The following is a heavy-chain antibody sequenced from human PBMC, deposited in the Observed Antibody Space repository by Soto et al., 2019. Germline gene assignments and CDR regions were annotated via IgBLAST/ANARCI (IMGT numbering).Heavy chain of an antibody. D-gene: IGHD6-6*01. CDR2: IYHSGST. CDR1: GDSISSSKW. CDR3: ARAGDSSSSINWFDP. Sequence: PSETLSLTCAVSGDSISSSKWWNWVRQSPGKGLEWIGEIYHSGSTHYNPSLKSRVTISVDKSKNQFSLTLSFVTAADTAVYYCARAGDSSSSINWFDPWGQGTLVTVSS. J-gene: IGHJ5*02. V-gene: IGHV4-4*02.